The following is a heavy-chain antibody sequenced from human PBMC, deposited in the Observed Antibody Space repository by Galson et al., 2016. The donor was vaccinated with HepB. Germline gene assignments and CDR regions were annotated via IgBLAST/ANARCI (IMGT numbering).Heavy chain of an antibody. CDR3: TKDVSGATGSTSWFDS. V-gene: IGHV3-9*01. CDR2: ISWNSGTI. J-gene: IGHJ5*01. CDR1: GFTFDDYA. Sequence: SLRLSCAASGFTFDDYAMHWVRQAPGKGLEWVSGISWNSGTIFYADSVRGRFTISRDNAKDSLFLQMKSLRPEDTALYYCTKDVSGATGSTSWFDSLGQGILVTVSS. D-gene: IGHD1-7*01.